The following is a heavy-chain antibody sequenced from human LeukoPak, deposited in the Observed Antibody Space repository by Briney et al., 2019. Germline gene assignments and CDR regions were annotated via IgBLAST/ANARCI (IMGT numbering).Heavy chain of an antibody. V-gene: IGHV1-2*06. Sequence: GASVKVSCKASGYTFTGYYMHWVRQAPGQGLEWMGRINPKNGDTNHAQKFQDRVTMTRDTSMSAAYMEISRLTYDDTAVYYCGRGIQSFDPWGQGTLVTVSS. CDR1: GYTFTGYY. CDR3: GRGIQSFDP. J-gene: IGHJ5*02. CDR2: INPKNGDT.